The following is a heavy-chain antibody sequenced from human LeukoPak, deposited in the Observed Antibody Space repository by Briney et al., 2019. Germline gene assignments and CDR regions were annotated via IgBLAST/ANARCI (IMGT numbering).Heavy chain of an antibody. D-gene: IGHD6-19*01. V-gene: IGHV6-1*01. CDR2: TYYRSKWHN. J-gene: IGHJ6*02. CDR1: GDSVSNKNTA. CDR3: SCDFRIAVAGYPLGMDV. Sequence: SQTLSLTCAISGDSVSNKNTAWNWIRQSPSRGLEWLGRTYYRSKWHNTYAASVKSRITINPDTSKNQFSLKLSSVTAADTAVYYCSCDFRIAVAGYPLGMDVWGQGTTVTVSS.